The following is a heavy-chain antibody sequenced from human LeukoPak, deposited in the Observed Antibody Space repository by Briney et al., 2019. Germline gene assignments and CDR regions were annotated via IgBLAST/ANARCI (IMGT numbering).Heavy chain of an antibody. D-gene: IGHD2-15*01. V-gene: IGHV3-49*04. Sequence: GRSLRLPCTASGFTFGVYDMAWARQAPGKGREGVGLIRSRGYDGKTKYAESVKGRFTISRDGSKSIAYLQMNSLKTEHTAVYYCSRGPYCSSGSCYPDPDVFDIWGQGTVVTFSS. CDR2: IRSRGYDGKT. J-gene: IGHJ3*02. CDR1: GFTFGVYD. CDR3: SRGPYCSSGSCYPDPDVFDI.